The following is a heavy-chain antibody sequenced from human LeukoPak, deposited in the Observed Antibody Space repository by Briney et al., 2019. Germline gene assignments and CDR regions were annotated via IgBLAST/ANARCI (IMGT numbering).Heavy chain of an antibody. V-gene: IGHV3-48*03. Sequence: PGGSLRLSCAASGFTFSSYEMNWVRQAPGKGLEWVSYISSSGSTIYYADSVKGRFTISRDNGKNSVYLQVNSLRVEDTAVYYCARTGLGMYSFDQWGQGTLVTVSS. CDR1: GFTFSSYE. CDR2: ISSSGSTI. D-gene: IGHD3/OR15-3a*01. J-gene: IGHJ4*02. CDR3: ARTGLGMYSFDQ.